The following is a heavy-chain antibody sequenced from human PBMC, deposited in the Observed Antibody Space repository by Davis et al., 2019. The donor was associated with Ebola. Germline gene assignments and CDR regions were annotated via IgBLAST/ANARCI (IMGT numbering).Heavy chain of an antibody. J-gene: IGHJ6*02. D-gene: IGHD4-17*01. CDR2: IYHSGST. V-gene: IGHV4-30-2*01. CDR3: ARASYGDTRVYYYYYGMDV. CDR1: GGSISSGGYS. Sequence: PSETLSLTCAVSGGSISSGGYSWSWIRQPPGKGLEWIGYIYHSGSTYYNPSLKSRVTISVDTSKNQFSLKLSSVTAADTAVYYCARASYGDTRVYYYYYGMDVWGQGTTVTVSS.